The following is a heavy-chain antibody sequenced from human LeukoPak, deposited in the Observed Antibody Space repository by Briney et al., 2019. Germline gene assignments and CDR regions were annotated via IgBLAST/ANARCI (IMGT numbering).Heavy chain of an antibody. Sequence: SETLSLTCAVYGGSFSGYYWSWIRQPPGKGLEWIGEINHGGSTNYNPSLKSRVTISVDTSKNQFSLKLSSVTAADTAVYYCARFSRSSLGYFDYWGQGTLVTVSS. CDR1: GGSFSGYY. J-gene: IGHJ4*02. V-gene: IGHV4-34*01. CDR2: INHGGST. CDR3: ARFSRSSLGYFDY.